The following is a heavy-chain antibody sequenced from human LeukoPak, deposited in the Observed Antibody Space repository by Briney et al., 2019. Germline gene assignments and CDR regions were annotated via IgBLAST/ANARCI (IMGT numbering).Heavy chain of an antibody. J-gene: IGHJ6*03. D-gene: IGHD4-11*01. CDR1: GGPIRSYY. CDR3: ARIPVPTVTTIYYYMDV. Sequence: SETLSLTCTVSGGPIRSYYWSWIRQSPGKGLEWIGYIYYSGSTNYNPSLKSRVTISVDTPKNQFSLKLNSVTAADTAVYYCARIPVPTVTTIYYYMDVWGKGTTVTVSS. CDR2: IYYSGST. V-gene: IGHV4-59*01.